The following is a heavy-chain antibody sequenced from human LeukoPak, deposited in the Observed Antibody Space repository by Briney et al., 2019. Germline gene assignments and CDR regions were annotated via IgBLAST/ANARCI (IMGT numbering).Heavy chain of an antibody. CDR1: GFPLSSYS. V-gene: IGHV3-48*01. CDR2: INIDSITV. J-gene: IGHJ4*02. D-gene: IGHD6-19*01. Sequence: GGSLRLSCAASGFPLSSYSINWVRQAPGKGLEWVSYINIDSITVNYADSVKGRFTISRDNAKNSLYLQMNSLRAEDTAVYYCANLNRWLVQPLFDYWGQGTLVTVSS. CDR3: ANLNRWLVQPLFDY.